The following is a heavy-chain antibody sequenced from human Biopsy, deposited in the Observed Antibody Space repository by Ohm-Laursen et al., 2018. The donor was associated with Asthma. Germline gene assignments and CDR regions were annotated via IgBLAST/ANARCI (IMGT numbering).Heavy chain of an antibody. V-gene: IGHV1-3*01. CDR1: GYTFINYA. CDR3: ARAGALIVGATMGY. CDR2: INAGNGNT. Sequence: GASVKVSCKASGYTFINYAIHWVRQAPGQRLEWMGWINAGNGNTKYSQKFQGRVTMTRDTSTSTVYMELSSLRSEDTAVYYCARAGALIVGATMGYWGQGTLATVSS. D-gene: IGHD1-26*01. J-gene: IGHJ4*02.